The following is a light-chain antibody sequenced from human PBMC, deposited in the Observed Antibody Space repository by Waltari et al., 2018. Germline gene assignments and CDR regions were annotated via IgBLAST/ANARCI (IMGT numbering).Light chain of an antibody. Sequence: QSALSQPASVSGSHGQSLTIPCTGASTDLAGYNLVAWYQHHPNRAPKLIIYEATKRPSGISHRFSGAKSGATASLRISGLQADDEADYYCCSYTGSSTSYGCGGGTKVTVL. CDR2: EAT. CDR1: STDLAGYNL. CDR3: CSYTGSSTSYG. J-gene: IGLJ1*01. V-gene: IGLV2-23*01.